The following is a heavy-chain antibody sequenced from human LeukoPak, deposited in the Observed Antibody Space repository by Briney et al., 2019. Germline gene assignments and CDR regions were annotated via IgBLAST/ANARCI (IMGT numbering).Heavy chain of an antibody. Sequence: PGGSLRLSCAASGFRFSSYWMSWVRQAPGKGLEWVANINLDGSGKCYVDSVEGRFTISRDNAKNSLYLQMNSLRGEDTAVYYCARDRERSSSFAFDIWGQGTMVTASS. J-gene: IGHJ3*02. V-gene: IGHV3-7*01. CDR3: ARDRERSSSFAFDI. D-gene: IGHD3-3*02. CDR2: INLDGSGK. CDR1: GFRFSSYW.